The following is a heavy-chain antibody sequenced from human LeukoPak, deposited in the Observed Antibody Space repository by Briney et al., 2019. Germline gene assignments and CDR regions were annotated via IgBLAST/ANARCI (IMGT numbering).Heavy chain of an antibody. Sequence: PGGSLRLSCAASGFTVSSNYMSWVRQAPGKGLEWVSVIYSGGSTYYADSVKGRFTISRDNSKNTLYLQMNSLRAEDTAVYYCARAVYYDSSGYYHWGQGTLVTVSS. J-gene: IGHJ4*02. CDR3: ARAVYYDSSGYYH. V-gene: IGHV3-66*01. CDR2: IYSGGST. D-gene: IGHD3-22*01. CDR1: GFTVSSNY.